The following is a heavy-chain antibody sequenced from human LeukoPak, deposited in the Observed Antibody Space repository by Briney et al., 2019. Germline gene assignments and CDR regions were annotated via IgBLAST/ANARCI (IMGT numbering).Heavy chain of an antibody. J-gene: IGHJ4*02. CDR3: ARGQYYDILTGYYGPPFDY. V-gene: IGHV3-48*03. CDR2: INSAGSTI. CDR1: GFTFSSYE. Sequence: GGSLRLSCAASGFTFSSYEMNWVRQAPGKGLEWVSYINSAGSTIYYADSVKGRFTISRDNAKNSLYLRMNSLRAEDTAVYYCARGQYYDILTGYYGPPFDYWGQGTLITVSS. D-gene: IGHD3-9*01.